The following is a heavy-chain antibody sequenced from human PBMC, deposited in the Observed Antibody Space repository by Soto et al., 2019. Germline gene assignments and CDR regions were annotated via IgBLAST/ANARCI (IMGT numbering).Heavy chain of an antibody. J-gene: IGHJ4*02. Sequence: EVQLLESGGGLVQPGGSLRLSCAASGFTFSSYAMSWVRQAPGKGLEWVSAISGSGGSTYYADSVKGRFTISRDNSKNMLYLQMNSLRAEDTAVYYCAKDYCSGGSCYEWGNWGQGTLVTVSS. V-gene: IGHV3-23*01. D-gene: IGHD2-15*01. CDR2: ISGSGGST. CDR1: GFTFSSYA. CDR3: AKDYCSGGSCYEWGN.